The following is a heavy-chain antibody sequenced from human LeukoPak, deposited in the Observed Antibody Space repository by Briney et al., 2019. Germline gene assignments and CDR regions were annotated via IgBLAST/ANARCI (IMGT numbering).Heavy chain of an antibody. CDR1: GFTFSSYG. Sequence: PGGSLRLSCAASGFTFSSYGMNWVRQAPGKGLEWVSSISSSSSYIYYADSVKGRFTISRDNAKNSLYLQMNSLRAEDTAVYYCARDLVVRGVILGAIDYWGQGTLVTVSS. CDR2: ISSSSSYI. V-gene: IGHV3-21*01. J-gene: IGHJ4*02. CDR3: ARDLVVRGVILGAIDY. D-gene: IGHD3-10*01.